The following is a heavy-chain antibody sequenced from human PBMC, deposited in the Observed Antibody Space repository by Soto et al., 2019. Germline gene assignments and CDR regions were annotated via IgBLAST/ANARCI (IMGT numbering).Heavy chain of an antibody. CDR1: GGSISSGDYY. V-gene: IGHV4-30-4*01. Sequence: QVQLQESGPGLVKPSQTLSLTCTVSGGSISSGDYYWSWIRQPPGKGLEWIGYIYYSGSTYYNPSRKSRVTISVDTSKNQFSLKLSSVTAADTAVYYCARDVYDSSGYPTRYFDYWGQGTLVTVSS. J-gene: IGHJ4*02. CDR3: ARDVYDSSGYPTRYFDY. CDR2: IYYSGST. D-gene: IGHD3-22*01.